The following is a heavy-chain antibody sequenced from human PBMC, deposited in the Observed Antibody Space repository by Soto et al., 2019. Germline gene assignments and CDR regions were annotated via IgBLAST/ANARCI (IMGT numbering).Heavy chain of an antibody. CDR2: ISAYNGNT. CDR1: GYTFTSYG. J-gene: IGHJ4*02. CDR3: ARDSLDYYDSSGYDDY. D-gene: IGHD3-22*01. V-gene: IGHV1-18*01. Sequence: ASVKVSCKASGYTFTSYGISWVRLAPGQGLEWMGWISAYNGNTNYAQKLQGRVTMTTDTSTSTAYMELRSLRSDDTAVYYCARDSLDYYDSSGYDDYWGQGTLVTVSS.